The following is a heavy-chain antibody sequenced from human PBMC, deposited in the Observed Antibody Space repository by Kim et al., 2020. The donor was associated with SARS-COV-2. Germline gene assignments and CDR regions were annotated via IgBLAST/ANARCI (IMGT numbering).Heavy chain of an antibody. CDR3: ARHVGSGWFTDAFDI. J-gene: IGHJ3*02. D-gene: IGHD6-19*01. V-gene: IGHV5-51*01. CDR1: GYRFTSYW. Sequence: GESLKISCKGSGYRFTSYWIGWVRQMPGKGLEWMGIIYPGDSDTRYSPSFQGQVTISADKSISTAYLQWSSLKASDTAMYYCARHVGSGWFTDAFDIWGQGTMVTVSS. CDR2: IYPGDSDT.